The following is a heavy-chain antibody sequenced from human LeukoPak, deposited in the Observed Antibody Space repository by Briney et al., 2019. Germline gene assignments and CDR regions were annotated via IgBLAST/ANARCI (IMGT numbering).Heavy chain of an antibody. CDR1: GFTFSSYG. V-gene: IGHV3-23*01. CDR3: AELGITMIGGV. J-gene: IGHJ6*04. D-gene: IGHD3-10*02. Sequence: GGSLRLSCAASGFTFSSYGMNWVRQPPGKGLEWVSSISGSGDSTDYADSVKGRFTISRDNSKNTLYLQMNSLRAEDTAVYYCAELGITMIGGVWGKGTTVTISS. CDR2: ISGSGDST.